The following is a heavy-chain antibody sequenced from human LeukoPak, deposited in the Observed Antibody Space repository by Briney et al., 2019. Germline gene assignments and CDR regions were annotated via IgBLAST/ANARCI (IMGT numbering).Heavy chain of an antibody. CDR2: FIPIFGTA. V-gene: IGHV1-69*05. Sequence: SVKVSCKASGGTFSSYAISWVRQAPGQGLEWMGGFIPIFGTANYAQKFQGRVTITTDESTSTAYMELSSLRSEDTAVYYCASSVPAAPYYFDYWGQGTLVTVSS. CDR1: GGTFSSYA. CDR3: ASSVPAAPYYFDY. J-gene: IGHJ4*02. D-gene: IGHD2-2*01.